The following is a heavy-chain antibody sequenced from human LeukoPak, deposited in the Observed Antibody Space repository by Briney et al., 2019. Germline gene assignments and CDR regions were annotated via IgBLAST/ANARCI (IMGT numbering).Heavy chain of an antibody. Sequence: GGSLRLSCAGSGFAFGTYAMSWVRQAPGKGLEWVSSISSSSSYIYYADSVKGRFTISRDNAKNSLYLQMNSLRAEDTAVYYCARAHSGWYDYWGQGTLVTVSS. CDR1: GFAFGTYA. D-gene: IGHD6-19*01. CDR2: ISSSSSYI. V-gene: IGHV3-21*01. J-gene: IGHJ4*02. CDR3: ARAHSGWYDY.